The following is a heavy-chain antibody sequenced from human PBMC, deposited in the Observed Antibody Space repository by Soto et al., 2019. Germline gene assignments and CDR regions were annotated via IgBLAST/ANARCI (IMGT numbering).Heavy chain of an antibody. V-gene: IGHV4-59*01. CDR1: GGSISSYY. J-gene: IGHJ6*02. D-gene: IGHD4-17*01. Sequence: PSETLSLTCTVSGGSISSYYWSWIRQPPGKGLEWIGYIYYSGRTNDNTSLKSRVTISVDTSKNQFSLKLSSVTAADTAVYYCARDSGHDYGYYYGLDVWGQGTTVTVSS. CDR3: ARDSGHDYGYYYGLDV. CDR2: IYYSGRT.